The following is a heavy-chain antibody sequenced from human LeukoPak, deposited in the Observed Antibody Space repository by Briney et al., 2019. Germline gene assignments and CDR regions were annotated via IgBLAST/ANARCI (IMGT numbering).Heavy chain of an antibody. Sequence: GGSLRLSCAASGFTFSSYSMNWVRQAPGKGLEWVSSISSSSSYIYYADSVKGRFTISRDNAKNSLYLQMNSLRAEDTAVYYCARDGSFWSYGDHPDYWGQGTLVTVSS. CDR1: GFTFSSYS. CDR3: ARDGSFWSYGDHPDY. V-gene: IGHV3-21*01. J-gene: IGHJ4*02. D-gene: IGHD4-17*01. CDR2: ISSSSSYI.